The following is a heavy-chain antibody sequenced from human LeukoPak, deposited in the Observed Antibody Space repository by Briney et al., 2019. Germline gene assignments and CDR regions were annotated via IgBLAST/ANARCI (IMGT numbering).Heavy chain of an antibody. Sequence: PSETLSLTCTVSGGSISSGGYYWSWIRQHPGKGLEWIGYIYYSGSTYYNPSLKSRVTISVDTSKNQFSLKLSSVTAADTAVYYCAREGSSWTYGMDVWGQGTTVTVSS. CDR1: GGSISSGGYY. J-gene: IGHJ6*02. D-gene: IGHD6-13*01. CDR3: AREGSSWTYGMDV. V-gene: IGHV4-31*03. CDR2: IYYSGST.